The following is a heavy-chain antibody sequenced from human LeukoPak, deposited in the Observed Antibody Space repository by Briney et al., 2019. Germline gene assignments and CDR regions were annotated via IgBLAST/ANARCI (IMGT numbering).Heavy chain of an antibody. Sequence: ASVKVSCKASGYTSTSYYMHWVRQAPGQGLEWMGIINPSGGSTSYAQRFQGRVTMTRDTSTSTVYMELSSLRSEDTAVYYCVRDLGLFPLDYWGQGTLVTVSS. CDR2: INPSGGST. D-gene: IGHD3-10*02. J-gene: IGHJ4*02. CDR1: GYTSTSYY. V-gene: IGHV1-46*01. CDR3: VRDLGLFPLDY.